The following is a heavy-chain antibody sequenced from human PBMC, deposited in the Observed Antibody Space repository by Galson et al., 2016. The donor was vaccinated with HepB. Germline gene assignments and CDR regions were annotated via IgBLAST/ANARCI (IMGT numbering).Heavy chain of an antibody. CDR3: AKVLEGGDYSFIDH. J-gene: IGHJ4*02. Sequence: SLRLSCAVSEFTFSVYVMHWVRQAPGKGLEWVAVISYDGINKYYAESVKGRFTISRDNSKKTLYLQMNSLRADATAVYYGAKVLEGGDYSFIDHWGQGTLVTVSP. CDR2: ISYDGINK. D-gene: IGHD4-17*01. V-gene: IGHV3-30-3*01. CDR1: EFTFSVYV.